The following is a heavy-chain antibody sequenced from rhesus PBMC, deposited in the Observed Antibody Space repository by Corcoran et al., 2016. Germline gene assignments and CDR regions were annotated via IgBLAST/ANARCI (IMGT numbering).Heavy chain of an antibody. V-gene: IGHV4-76*01. J-gene: IGHJ6*01. Sequence: QVQLQESGPGLVKPSETLSLTCAVSGGALSGDSDWRWIRQTPGKGLELISDVYGNSGSTNFNPSLKTRVTISKDTSKNQFSLKLSSMTAADTAVYSCARKTYFGLDSWGQGVVVTVS. CDR3: ARKTYFGLDS. CDR2: VYGNSGST. CDR1: GGALSGDSD.